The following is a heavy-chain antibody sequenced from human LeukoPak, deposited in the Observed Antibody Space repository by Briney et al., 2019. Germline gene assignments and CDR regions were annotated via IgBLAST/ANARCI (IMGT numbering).Heavy chain of an antibody. D-gene: IGHD1-14*01. CDR3: ARSSGRSPNRDYMDV. Sequence: GGSLRLSCAASEFSVGSNYMTWVRQAPGKGLEWVSLIYSGGSTYYADSLKGRFTISRDNSKNTLYLQMKSLRAEDTAVYYCARSSGRSPNRDYMDVWGKGTTVTISS. J-gene: IGHJ6*03. CDR1: EFSVGSNY. V-gene: IGHV3-66*01. CDR2: IYSGGST.